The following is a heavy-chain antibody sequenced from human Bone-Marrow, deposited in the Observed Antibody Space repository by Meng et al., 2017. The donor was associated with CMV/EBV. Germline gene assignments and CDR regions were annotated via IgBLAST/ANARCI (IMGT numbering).Heavy chain of an antibody. Sequence: QWGAGLLKPSETLSLPCGVYGAPFSGYWSWVRQPPGKGLEWIGEITHSGSTNYNVSLKSRVTISIDTSKNQFSLKLSSVTATDTAVYYCAPGFRSWSGSYSSWGQGTLVTVSS. D-gene: IGHD1-26*01. J-gene: IGHJ4*02. V-gene: IGHV4-34*01. CDR3: APGFRSWSGSYSS. CDR2: ITHSGST. CDR1: GAPFSGY.